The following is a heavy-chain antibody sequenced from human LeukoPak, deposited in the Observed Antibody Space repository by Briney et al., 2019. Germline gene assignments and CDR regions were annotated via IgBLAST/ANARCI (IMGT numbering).Heavy chain of an antibody. J-gene: IGHJ4*02. CDR1: GGSISIYY. D-gene: IGHD1-26*01. CDR2: IYNSGST. V-gene: IGHV4-59*01. CDR3: TRDRELGF. Sequence: SETLSLTCTVSGGSISIYYWTWIRQPPGKGLEWIGSIYNSGSTTYNPSLKSRVTISGDTSKNQFSLKLSSVTAADTAVYYCTRDRELGFWGQGTLVTVSS.